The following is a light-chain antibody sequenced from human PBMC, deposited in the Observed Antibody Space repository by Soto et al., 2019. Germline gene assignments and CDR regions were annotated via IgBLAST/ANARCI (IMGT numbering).Light chain of an antibody. CDR1: QSVSSTY. Sequence: EIVLTQSPGTLSLSPGERAALSCRASQSVSSTYLAWYQQKPGQAPRLLIYGASTRATGIPARFSGSGSGTEFTLTISRLQSEDFAVYYCQQYNNWPRTFGQGTKVDI. CDR3: QQYNNWPRT. CDR2: GAS. V-gene: IGKV3-15*01. J-gene: IGKJ1*01.